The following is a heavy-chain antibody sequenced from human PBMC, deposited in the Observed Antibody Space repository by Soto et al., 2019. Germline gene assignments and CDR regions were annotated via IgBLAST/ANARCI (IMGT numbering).Heavy chain of an antibody. CDR3: AREGARDYYYDSYNDY. Sequence: QSGGSLRLSCAASGFTFSSYGMHWVRQAPGKGLEWVAVIWYDGSNKYYADSVKGRFTISRDNSKNTLYVQMNSLRGEDTAVYYCAREGARDYYYDSYNDYWGQGTLVTVSS. J-gene: IGHJ4*02. V-gene: IGHV3-33*01. D-gene: IGHD3-22*01. CDR2: IWYDGSNK. CDR1: GFTFSSYG.